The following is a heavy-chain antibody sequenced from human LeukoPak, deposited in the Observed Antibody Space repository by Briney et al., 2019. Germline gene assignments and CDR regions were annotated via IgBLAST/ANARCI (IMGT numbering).Heavy chain of an antibody. Sequence: SVKVSCKASGGTFSSYAISWVRQAPGQGLEWMGGIIPIFGTANYAQKFQGRVTITADESTSTAYMELSSLRSKDTAVYYCARVRSSPIHYYYYYMDVWGKGTTVTVSS. V-gene: IGHV1-69*01. D-gene: IGHD6-13*01. CDR3: ARVRSSPIHYYYYYMDV. CDR2: IIPIFGTA. CDR1: GGTFSSYA. J-gene: IGHJ6*03.